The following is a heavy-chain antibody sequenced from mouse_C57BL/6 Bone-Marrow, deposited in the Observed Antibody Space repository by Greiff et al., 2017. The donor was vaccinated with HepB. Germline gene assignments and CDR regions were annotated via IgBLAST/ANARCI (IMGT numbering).Heavy chain of an antibody. J-gene: IGHJ2*01. Sequence: EVQLQQSGPELVKPGASVKISCKASGYSFTGYYMNWVKQSPEKSLEWIGEINPSTGGTTYNQKFKAKATLTVDKSSSTAYLQLKSLTSEDSAVYYWARWAYYYGSSYYFDYWGQGTTLTVSS. V-gene: IGHV1-42*01. CDR2: INPSTGGT. D-gene: IGHD1-1*01. CDR1: GYSFTGYY. CDR3: ARWAYYYGSSYYFDY.